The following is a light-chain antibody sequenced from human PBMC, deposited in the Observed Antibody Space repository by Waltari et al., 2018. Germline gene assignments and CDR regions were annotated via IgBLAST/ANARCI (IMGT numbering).Light chain of an antibody. Sequence: ELVLTQSPGTLSLSPGDRATLSCRASQYISSSYLAWYQQKPGQAPRLLIYGASSRATSMPDRFSGRGSGTDFTLTIRRLEPEDFALYYCQQYGSSPPTFGPGTKVDIK. CDR1: QYISSSY. CDR3: QQYGSSPPT. V-gene: IGKV3-20*01. CDR2: GAS. J-gene: IGKJ3*01.